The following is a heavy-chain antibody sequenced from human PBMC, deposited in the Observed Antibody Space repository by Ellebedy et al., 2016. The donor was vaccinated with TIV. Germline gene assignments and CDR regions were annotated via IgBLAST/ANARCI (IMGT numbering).Heavy chain of an antibody. D-gene: IGHD3-3*01. CDR2: IYYSGST. V-gene: IGHV4-59*08. J-gene: IGHJ6*02. Sequence: MPSETLSLTCTVSGGSISSYYWSWIRQPPGKGLEWLGFIYYSGSTNYNPSLKSRVTISVDTSKNQFSLKLSSVTAADTAVYYCARHVQMEWLLSPVYGMDVWGQGTTVTVSS. CDR1: GGSISSYY. CDR3: ARHVQMEWLLSPVYGMDV.